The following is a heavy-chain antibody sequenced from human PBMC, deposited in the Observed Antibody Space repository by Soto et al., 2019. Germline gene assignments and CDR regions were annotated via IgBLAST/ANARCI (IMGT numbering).Heavy chain of an antibody. V-gene: IGHV3-15*01. CDR3: STALRRSSALGAY. CDR1: GVPFSIYG. J-gene: IGHJ4*02. Sequence: GGSLRLSCAASGVPFSIYGMHWVRQSPGKGLEWIGRIRSNADGGTADLAAPVRGRFSISIDDSTDTLYLQLNSLQLDDTAVYFCSTALRRSSALGAYWGQGKVVTVSS. D-gene: IGHD2-2*01. CDR2: IRSNADGGTA.